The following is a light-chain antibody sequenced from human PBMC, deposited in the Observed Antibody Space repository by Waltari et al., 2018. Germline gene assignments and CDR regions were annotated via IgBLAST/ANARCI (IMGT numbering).Light chain of an antibody. CDR1: EDINNY. Sequence: DIQMTQSPSSLSASVGDRVTITCQASEDINNYLHWFQQKPGKAPELLIYDASNLKTGVPSRCSGSGSGTHYTFTISSLQPEDVATYFCQQYDNLLSFSFGPGTKVDL. V-gene: IGKV1-33*01. J-gene: IGKJ3*01. CDR3: QQYDNLLSFS. CDR2: DAS.